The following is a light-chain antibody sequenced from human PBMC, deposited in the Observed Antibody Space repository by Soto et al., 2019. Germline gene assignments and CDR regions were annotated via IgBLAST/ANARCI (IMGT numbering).Light chain of an antibody. CDR3: HSRA. Sequence: DIQLTQTPSTLSASVGDEVTITCRASQTISRWLAWYKQKPGRAPKLLIYDASTLESGVPSRFSGSGSETEFTRTISRLQPDDFATYFCHSRAFGQGTRLEIK. CDR2: DAS. V-gene: IGKV1-5*01. J-gene: IGKJ5*01. CDR1: QTISRW.